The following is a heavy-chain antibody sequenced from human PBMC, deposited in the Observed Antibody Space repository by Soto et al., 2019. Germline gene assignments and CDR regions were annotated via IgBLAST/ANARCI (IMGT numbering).Heavy chain of an antibody. CDR1: GGSISGYH. CDR3: ARQLPYSGSGRGYSDY. CDR2: IYYSGST. V-gene: IGHV4-59*08. Sequence: SETLSLTCTVSGGSISGYHWSWIRQSPGKGLEWIGYIYYSGSTNYNPSLKSRVTISVDTSKNQFSLKLSSVTAADTAVYYCARQLPYSGSGRGYSDYWGQGTLVTVSS. D-gene: IGHD5-12*01. J-gene: IGHJ4*02.